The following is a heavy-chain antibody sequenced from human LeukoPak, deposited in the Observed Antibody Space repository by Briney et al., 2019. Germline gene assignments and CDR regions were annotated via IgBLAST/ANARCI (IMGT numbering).Heavy chain of an antibody. Sequence: GGSLRLSCAASGFSFSNAWMSWVRQAPGKGLECVGRIKSNNHGETPDYAAPVKGRFTISRDDSKNTLYLQMNSLKTEDTAVYYCTTHRQWVRLYNDYWGQGTLVTVP. CDR2: IKSNNHGETP. CDR1: GFSFSNAW. V-gene: IGHV3-15*01. J-gene: IGHJ4*02. CDR3: TTHRQWVRLYNDY. D-gene: IGHD4-23*01.